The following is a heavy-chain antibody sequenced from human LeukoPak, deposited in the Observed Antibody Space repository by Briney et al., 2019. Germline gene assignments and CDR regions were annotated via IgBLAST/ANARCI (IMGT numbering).Heavy chain of an antibody. CDR2: IYSGGST. V-gene: IGHV3-66*01. J-gene: IGHJ3*02. CDR1: GFTVSSNY. CDR3: ARDRGSGYRDAFDI. D-gene: IGHD3-22*01. Sequence: PGGSLRLSCAASGFTVSSNYMSWVRQAPGKGLEWVSVIYSGGSTYYADSVKGRFTISRDNSKNTLYLQMNSLRAEDTAVYYCARDRGSGYRDAFDIWGQGTMVTVSS.